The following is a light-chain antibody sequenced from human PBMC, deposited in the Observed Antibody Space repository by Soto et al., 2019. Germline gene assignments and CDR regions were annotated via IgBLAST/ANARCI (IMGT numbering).Light chain of an antibody. CDR3: QQYSTSSPRYT. CDR2: TAS. Sequence: EIVLTQSPGTLSLSPGERATLFCRASQSVSSNFLAWYQQKPGQAPRLLIYTASRRAADIPDRFSGSGSGTDFTLTISRLEPEDFAVYYCQQYSTSSPRYTFGQGTKLEIK. J-gene: IGKJ2*01. V-gene: IGKV3-20*01. CDR1: QSVSSNF.